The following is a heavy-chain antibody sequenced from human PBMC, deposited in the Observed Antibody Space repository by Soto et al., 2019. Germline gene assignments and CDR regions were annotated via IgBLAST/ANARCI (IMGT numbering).Heavy chain of an antibody. CDR3: AKDPGGWLVLRYYFDY. CDR2: ISDDGSNK. D-gene: IGHD6-19*01. V-gene: IGHV3-30*18. Sequence: QVQLVESGGGVVQPGRSLRLSCAASGFSFSSYGMHWVRQAPGKGLEWVAVISDDGSNKDYADSVKGRFTISRDNSKNTPYLQMNSLRAEDTAVYYCAKDPGGWLVLRYYFDYWGQGTLVTVSS. CDR1: GFSFSSYG. J-gene: IGHJ4*02.